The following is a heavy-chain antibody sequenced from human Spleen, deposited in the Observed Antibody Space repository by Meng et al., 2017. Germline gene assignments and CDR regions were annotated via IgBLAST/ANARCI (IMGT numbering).Heavy chain of an antibody. D-gene: IGHD3-10*01. V-gene: IGHV1-18*01. CDR3: ARGTPGRSYSDY. J-gene: IGHJ4*02. CDR2: FVSNADT. CDR1: GYTFNDYG. Sequence: QVQLLQSGAEVKEPGATVKVPCEASGYTFNDYGISWVRQAPGQGLEWMGWFVSNADTYPAQKFQGRVTMTRDTHTSTDFMELRSLRFDDTAVYYCARGTPGRSYSDYWGQGTLVTVSS.